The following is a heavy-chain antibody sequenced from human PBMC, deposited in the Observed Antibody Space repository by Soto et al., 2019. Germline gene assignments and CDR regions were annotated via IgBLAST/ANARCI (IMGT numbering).Heavy chain of an antibody. J-gene: IGHJ4*02. D-gene: IGHD4-17*01. CDR3: ASSRGGYGDYVFLLF. CDR1: GGSFSGYY. Sequence: QVQLQKWGAGLLKPSETLSLTCAVYGGSFSGYYWSWIRQPPGKGLEWIGEINPSGSTNYNPSLKRRLTISVDTSKNQFSLKLSSVTAADTAVYYCASSRGGYGDYVFLLFWGQGTLVTVSS. CDR2: INPSGST. V-gene: IGHV4-34*01.